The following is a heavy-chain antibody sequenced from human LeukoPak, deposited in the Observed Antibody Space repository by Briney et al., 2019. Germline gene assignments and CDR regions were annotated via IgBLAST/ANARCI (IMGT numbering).Heavy chain of an antibody. CDR3: ARESVAGTDY. D-gene: IGHD6-19*01. CDR1: GFTFSSYA. J-gene: IGHJ4*02. V-gene: IGHV3-30-3*01. Sequence: GGSLRLSCAASGFTFSSYAMSWVRQAPGKGLEWVAVISYDGSNKYYADSVKGRFTISRDNSKNTLYLQMNSLRAEDTAVYYCARESVAGTDYWGQGTLVTVSS. CDR2: ISYDGSNK.